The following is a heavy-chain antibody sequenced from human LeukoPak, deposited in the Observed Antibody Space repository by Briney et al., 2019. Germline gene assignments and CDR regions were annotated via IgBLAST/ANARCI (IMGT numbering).Heavy chain of an antibody. CDR1: GGSISSYY. CDR3: ARVNYGEVFYYYMDV. D-gene: IGHD4-17*01. Sequence: PSETLSLTCTVSGGSISSYYWSWIRQPPGKGLEWIGYIYYSGSTNYNPSLKSRITISIDTSKNQFSLKLSSVTAADTAVYYCARVNYGEVFYYYMDVWGKGTTVTVSS. V-gene: IGHV4-59*01. J-gene: IGHJ6*03. CDR2: IYYSGST.